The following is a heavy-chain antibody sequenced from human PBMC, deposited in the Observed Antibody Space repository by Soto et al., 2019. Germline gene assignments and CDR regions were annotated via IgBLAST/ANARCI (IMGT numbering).Heavy chain of an antibody. CDR2: ISGSGGST. CDR1: GFTFSSYA. CDR3: AKDVGYYYDSSGYLPFHFDY. V-gene: IGHV3-23*01. J-gene: IGHJ4*02. D-gene: IGHD3-22*01. Sequence: GGSLRLSCAASGFTFSSYAMSWVRQAPGKGLEWVSAISGSGGSTYYADSVKGRFTISRDNSKNTLYLQMNSLRAEDTAVYYCAKDVGYYYDSSGYLPFHFDYWGQGTLVTVSS.